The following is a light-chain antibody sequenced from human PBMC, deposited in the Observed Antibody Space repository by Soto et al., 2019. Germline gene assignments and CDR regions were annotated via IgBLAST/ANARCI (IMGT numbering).Light chain of an antibody. CDR2: EVN. Sequence: QSVLTQPPSASGSPGQSVTISCTGTNSDVGGYNYVSWYQQHPGKAPKLMIYEVNVRPSGVPDRFSGSKSGNTASLTVSGLQAEDEADYYCSSYAGSNNYVFGTGTKLTVL. J-gene: IGLJ1*01. CDR1: NSDVGGYNY. CDR3: SSYAGSNNYV. V-gene: IGLV2-8*01.